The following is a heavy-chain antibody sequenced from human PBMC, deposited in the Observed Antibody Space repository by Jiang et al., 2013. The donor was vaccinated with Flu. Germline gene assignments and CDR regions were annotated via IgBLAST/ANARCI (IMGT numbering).Heavy chain of an antibody. CDR2: INAGNGNT. D-gene: IGHD3-16*01. V-gene: IGHV1-3*01. J-gene: IGHJ5*02. CDR3: ARGELGGFDP. CDR1: GYTFTSFD. Sequence: GAEVKKPGASVKVSCKASGYTFTSFDMHWVRQAPGQRLEWMGWINAGNGNTKYSQKFQGRVTITRDTSASTAYMELSSLRFEDTAVYYCARGELGGFDPWGQGTLVTVSS.